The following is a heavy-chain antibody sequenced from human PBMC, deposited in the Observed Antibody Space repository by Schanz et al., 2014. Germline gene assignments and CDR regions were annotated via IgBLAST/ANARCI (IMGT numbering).Heavy chain of an antibody. V-gene: IGHV4-31*03. Sequence: QVQLQESGPRLVKPSQTLSLTCTVSGGSIDVSGYYWSWIRQQPGKALEWIGYIYHSGNTYFKPSLQSRLGVSVDTAKNQFSLSLSSATAADTDVSYCARVGRSSSSPHGSSGDYWGQGTLVTVSS. CDR3: ARVGRSSSSPHGSSGDY. CDR1: GGSIDVSGYY. J-gene: IGHJ4*02. CDR2: IYHSGNT. D-gene: IGHD6-6*01.